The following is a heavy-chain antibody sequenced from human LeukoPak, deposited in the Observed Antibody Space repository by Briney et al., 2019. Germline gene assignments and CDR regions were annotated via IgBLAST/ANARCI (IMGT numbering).Heavy chain of an antibody. CDR1: GFTFDDYG. V-gene: IGHV3-20*04. J-gene: IGHJ4*02. CDR2: INWNGGST. Sequence: GGSLRLSCAASGFTFDDYGMSWARQAPGKGLEWVSGINWNGGSTGYADSVKGRFTISRDNAKNSLYLQMNSLRAEDTALYYCARDGPRVVVVAALDYWGQGTLVTVSS. D-gene: IGHD2-15*01. CDR3: ARDGPRVVVVAALDY.